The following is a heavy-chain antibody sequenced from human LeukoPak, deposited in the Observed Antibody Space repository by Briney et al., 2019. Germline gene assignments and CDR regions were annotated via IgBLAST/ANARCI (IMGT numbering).Heavy chain of an antibody. CDR1: GYTFTSYG. CDR3: ARSPQQLVRGNWFDP. Sequence: CASVKLSCKASGYTFTSYGMSWVRQAPGQGLEWMGWINAYNGNTNYAQKLKGRLTITTDTSTSTAYMELRSLRADDTAVYYCARSPQQLVRGNWFDPWGQGTLVTVSS. D-gene: IGHD6-13*01. V-gene: IGHV1-18*01. CDR2: INAYNGNT. J-gene: IGHJ5*02.